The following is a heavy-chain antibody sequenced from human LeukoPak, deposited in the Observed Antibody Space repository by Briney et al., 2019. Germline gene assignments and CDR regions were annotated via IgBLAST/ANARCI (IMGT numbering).Heavy chain of an antibody. CDR2: IDTSGST. D-gene: IGHD3-22*01. V-gene: IGHV4-4*07. Sequence: SETLSLTCTVSGGSISGFYWIWIRQPAGKGLEWIGRIDTSGSTNYSPSLKSRVTMSVDTSKNQFSLRLSSVTAADTAVYYCARETYYYDTSGYYHELLADFWGQGTLVTVSS. CDR3: ARETYYYDTSGYYHELLADF. J-gene: IGHJ4*02. CDR1: GGSISGFY.